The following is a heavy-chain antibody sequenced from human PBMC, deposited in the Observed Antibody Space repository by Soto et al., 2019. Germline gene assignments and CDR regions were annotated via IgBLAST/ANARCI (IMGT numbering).Heavy chain of an antibody. V-gene: IGHV1-69*01. CDR1: GGTFSSYA. CDR3: AAHDGR. Sequence: QVQLVQSGAEVQKPGSSVKVSCKASGGTFSSYAISWVRQAPGQGLEWMGGIIPIFGTANYAXXXQGRVTXXXXXXXXXXXXXXXSLRSEDTAVYYCAAHDGRWGQGTLVTVSS. CDR2: IIPIFGTA. J-gene: IGHJ4*02. D-gene: IGHD3-10*01.